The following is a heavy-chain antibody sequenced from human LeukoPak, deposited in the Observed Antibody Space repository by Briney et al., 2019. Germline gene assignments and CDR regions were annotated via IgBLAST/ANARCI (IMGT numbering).Heavy chain of an antibody. CDR1: DGSISTYY. Sequence: SETLSLTCTVTDGSISTYYWSWVRQPAGEGLEWIGRIYTSGSTNYKPSLKSRVTMSVDTSKNQFSLKLTSVTAADTAVYYCARDGVENSSWYPLDSWGPGTLVTVSS. CDR3: ARDGVENSSWYPLDS. CDR2: IYTSGST. D-gene: IGHD6-13*01. J-gene: IGHJ4*02. V-gene: IGHV4-4*07.